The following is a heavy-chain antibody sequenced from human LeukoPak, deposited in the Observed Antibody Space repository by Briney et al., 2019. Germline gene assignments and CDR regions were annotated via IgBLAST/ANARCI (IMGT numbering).Heavy chain of an antibody. Sequence: GGSLRLSCAASGFTFSSYAMSWVRQAPGKGLEWVSAISGSGGSTYYADSVKGRFTISRDNSKNTLYPQMNSLRAEDTAVYYCAKVYSSSWYSWFDPWGQGTLVTVFS. CDR1: GFTFSSYA. CDR2: ISGSGGST. CDR3: AKVYSSSWYSWFDP. V-gene: IGHV3-23*01. J-gene: IGHJ5*02. D-gene: IGHD6-13*01.